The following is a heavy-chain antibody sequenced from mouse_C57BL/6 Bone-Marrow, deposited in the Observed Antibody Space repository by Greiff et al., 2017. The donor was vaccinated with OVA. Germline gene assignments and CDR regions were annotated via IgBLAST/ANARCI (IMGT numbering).Heavy chain of an antibody. J-gene: IGHJ2*01. V-gene: IGHV1-15*01. CDR1: GYTFTDYE. CDR2: IDPETGGT. D-gene: IGHD1-1*01. CDR3: TRDGSSRDY. Sequence: VQLQQSGAELVRPGASVTLSCKASGYTFTDYEMHWVKQTPVHGLEWIGAIDPETGGTAYNQKFKGKAILTADKSSSTAYMELRSLTSEDSAVYYCTRDGSSRDYWGQGTTLTVSS.